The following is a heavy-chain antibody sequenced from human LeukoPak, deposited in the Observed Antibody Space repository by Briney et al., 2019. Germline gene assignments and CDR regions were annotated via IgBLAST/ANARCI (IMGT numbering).Heavy chain of an antibody. D-gene: IGHD4-17*01. Sequence: GGSLRLSCAASGFTFSTYEMHWVRQAPGKGLEWVSYISSSGSTIYYADSVKGRFTISRDNAKNSLYLRMNSLRVEDTAVYYCARDYGTSSPFDYWXXGTLVTVSS. CDR2: ISSSGSTI. V-gene: IGHV3-48*03. J-gene: IGHJ4*02. CDR3: ARDYGTSSPFDY. CDR1: GFTFSTYE.